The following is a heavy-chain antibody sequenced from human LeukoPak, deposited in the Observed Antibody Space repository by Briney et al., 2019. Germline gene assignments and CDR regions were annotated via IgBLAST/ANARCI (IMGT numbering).Heavy chain of an antibody. CDR3: ARRAGAYSHPYDY. Sequence: GGSLRLSCAASGFTFSRYGMTWVRQAPGKGLEWVSTISDTGESTYYADSVKGRFTVSRDNSENTLYLQMNGLRAEDTAVYYCARRAGAYSHPYDYWGQGTLVTVSS. CDR1: GFTFSRYG. CDR2: ISDTGEST. J-gene: IGHJ4*02. D-gene: IGHD4/OR15-4a*01. V-gene: IGHV3-23*01.